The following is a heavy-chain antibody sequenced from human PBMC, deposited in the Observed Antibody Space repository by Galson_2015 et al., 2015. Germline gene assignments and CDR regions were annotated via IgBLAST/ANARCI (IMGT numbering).Heavy chain of an antibody. J-gene: IGHJ5*02. CDR3: AKVVFLEWLGPNWFDP. CDR2: ISGSGGST. CDR1: GFTFSSYA. D-gene: IGHD3-3*01. Sequence: SLRLSCAASGFTFSSYAMSWVRQAPGKGLEWVSAISGSGGSTYYADSVKGRFTISRDNSKNTLYLQMNSLRAEDTAVYYCAKVVFLEWLGPNWFDPWGQGTLVTISS. V-gene: IGHV3-23*01.